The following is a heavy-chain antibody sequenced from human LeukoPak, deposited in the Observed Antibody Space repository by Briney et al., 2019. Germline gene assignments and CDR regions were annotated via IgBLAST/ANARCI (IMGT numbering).Heavy chain of an antibody. Sequence: PGGSMRLFCAASGFTFSNAWMSWVRQAPGKGLEWVGRIKSKTDGGTTDYAAPVKGRFTISRDDSKNTLYLQMNSLKTEDTAVYYCTTDGSWEDAFDIWGQGTMVTVSS. CDR3: TTDGSWEDAFDI. CDR2: IKSKTDGGTT. J-gene: IGHJ3*02. CDR1: GFTFSNAW. V-gene: IGHV3-15*01. D-gene: IGHD2-15*01.